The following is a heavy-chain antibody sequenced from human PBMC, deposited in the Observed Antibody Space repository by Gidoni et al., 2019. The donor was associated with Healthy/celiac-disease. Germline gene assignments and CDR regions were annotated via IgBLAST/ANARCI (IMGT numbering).Heavy chain of an antibody. J-gene: IGHJ6*02. Sequence: EVQLVESGGGLVQPGGSLRLSCAASGFTFSSYAMHWVRQAPGKGLEYVSAISSNGGSTYYANSVKGRFTISRDNSKNTLYLQMGSLRAEDMAVYYCARGRHIVVVPAATGPYYYGMDVWGQGTTVTVSS. CDR1: GFTFSSYA. CDR3: ARGRHIVVVPAATGPYYYGMDV. D-gene: IGHD2-2*01. CDR2: ISSNGGST. V-gene: IGHV3-64*01.